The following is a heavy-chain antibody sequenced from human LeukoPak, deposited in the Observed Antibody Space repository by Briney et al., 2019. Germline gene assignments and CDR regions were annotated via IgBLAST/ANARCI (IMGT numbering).Heavy chain of an antibody. D-gene: IGHD6-19*01. CDR1: GYTFAGYY. J-gene: IGHJ5*02. Sequence: ASVKVSCKASGYTFAGYYMHWVRQAPGQGLEWMGWINPNSGGTNYAQKFQGRVTMTRDTSISTAYMELSRLRSDDTAVYYCARDLFSVAGTGGSWFDPWGQGTLVTVSS. V-gene: IGHV1-2*02. CDR3: ARDLFSVAGTGGSWFDP. CDR2: INPNSGGT.